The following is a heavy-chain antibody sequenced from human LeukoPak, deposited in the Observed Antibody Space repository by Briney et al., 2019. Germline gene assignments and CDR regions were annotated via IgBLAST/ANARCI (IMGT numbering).Heavy chain of an antibody. J-gene: IGHJ4*02. CDR3: ATTGPEYSSSWYLHF. CDR2: IYPGDPDT. D-gene: IGHD6-13*01. CDR1: GYNFTSYW. Sequence: GESLKISCKASGYNFTSYWIGWVRQMPGKGLEWMGVIYPGDPDTRYSPSFQGRVTISVDKSISTAYLQWSSLKASDTAMYYCATTGPEYSSSWYLHFWGQGTLVTVSS. V-gene: IGHV5-51*01.